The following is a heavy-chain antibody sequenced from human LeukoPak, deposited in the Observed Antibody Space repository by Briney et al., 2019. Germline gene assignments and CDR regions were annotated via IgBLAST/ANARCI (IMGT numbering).Heavy chain of an antibody. CDR1: GYTFIDYY. J-gene: IGHJ4*02. CDR2: INPNSGGT. D-gene: IGHD3-22*01. CDR3: ASGRNYYDSSGSFDY. Sequence: ASVKVSCKASGYTFIDYYIHWVRQAPGQGLEWMGWINPNSGGTNYAQKFQGRVTMTRDTSISTAYMELSRLRSDDTAVYYCASGRNYYDSSGSFDYWGQGTLVTVSS. V-gene: IGHV1-2*02.